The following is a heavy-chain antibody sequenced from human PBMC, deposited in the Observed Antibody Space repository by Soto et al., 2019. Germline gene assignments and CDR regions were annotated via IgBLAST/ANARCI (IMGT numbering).Heavy chain of an antibody. CDR3: ARVPYYDFWSGYYSPYYYGMDV. V-gene: IGHV3-21*01. D-gene: IGHD3-3*01. Sequence: EVQLVESGGGLVKPGGSLRLSCAASGFTFSSYSMNWVRQAPGKGLEWVSSISSSSSYIYYADSVKGRITISRDNAKNSLYLQMNSLGAVDTAVSYCARVPYYDFWSGYYSPYYYGMDVWGQGTTVTVSS. CDR2: ISSSSSYI. J-gene: IGHJ6*02. CDR1: GFTFSSYS.